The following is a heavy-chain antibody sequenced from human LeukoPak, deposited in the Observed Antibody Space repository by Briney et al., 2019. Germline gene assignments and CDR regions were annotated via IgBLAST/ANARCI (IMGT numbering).Heavy chain of an antibody. D-gene: IGHD3-22*01. CDR3: ARGAYYDSSGYFPN. Sequence: GGSLRLSCAASGFTFTIYAIHWVRQAPGKGLEWVAVISYDGSDKYYADSVKGRFTISRDNSKNTVYLQMNSLRAEDTAVYYCARGAYYDSSGYFPNWGQGTLVTVSS. J-gene: IGHJ4*02. CDR2: ISYDGSDK. CDR1: GFTFTIYA. V-gene: IGHV3-30*04.